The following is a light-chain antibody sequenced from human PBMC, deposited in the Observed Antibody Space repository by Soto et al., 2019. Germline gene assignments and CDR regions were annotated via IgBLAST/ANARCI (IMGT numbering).Light chain of an antibody. CDR1: QTVRNNY. CDR2: DAS. V-gene: IGKV3-11*01. CDR3: QHRNNRPFS. Sequence: EFVLTQSPGTLSLSPGARATLSCRASQTVRNNYLAWYQQRPGQAPRLLIYDASNRATGIPARFSGSGSGTDFTLTISSLEPEDFAVYYCQHRNNRPFSFGPGTKVDIK. J-gene: IGKJ3*01.